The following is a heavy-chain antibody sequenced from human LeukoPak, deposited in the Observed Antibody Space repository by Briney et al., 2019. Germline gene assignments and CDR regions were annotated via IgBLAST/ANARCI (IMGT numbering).Heavy chain of an antibody. Sequence: PGGSLRLSCAASGFTFSSYAMHWARQAPGKGLEYVSAISSNGGSTYYANSVKGRFTISRDNSKNTLYLQMGSLRAEDMAVYYCARVAAVAGSIWGQGTLVTVSS. V-gene: IGHV3-64*01. CDR2: ISSNGGST. CDR1: GFTFSSYA. D-gene: IGHD6-19*01. J-gene: IGHJ4*02. CDR3: ARVAAVAGSI.